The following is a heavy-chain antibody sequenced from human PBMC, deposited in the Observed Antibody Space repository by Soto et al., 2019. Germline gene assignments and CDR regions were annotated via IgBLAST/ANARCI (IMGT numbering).Heavy chain of an antibody. CDR1: GFTFSSYA. CDR2: ISGSGGST. CDR3: AEVDNWNDFYSAFDI. V-gene: IGHV3-23*01. Sequence: EVQLLASGGGLVQPGGSLRLSCAASGFTFSSYAMSWVRQAPGKGLEWVSAISGSGGSTYYADSVKGRFTISRDNTKNTLYLQMNSLRAEETAVYYCAEVDNWNDFYSAFDIWGQGTMVTVCS. D-gene: IGHD1-20*01. J-gene: IGHJ3*02.